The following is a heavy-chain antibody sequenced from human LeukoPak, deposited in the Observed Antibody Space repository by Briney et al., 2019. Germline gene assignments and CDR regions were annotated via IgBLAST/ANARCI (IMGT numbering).Heavy chain of an antibody. J-gene: IGHJ5*02. CDR2: ISSSSSYI. CDR3: AREAYCGGDCYPYDWFDP. CDR1: GFTFSSYS. V-gene: IGHV3-21*01. D-gene: IGHD2-21*02. Sequence: PGGSLRLSCAASGFTFSSYSMNWVRQAPGKGLEWVSSISSSSSYIYYADSAKGRFTISRDNAKNSLYLQMTSLRAEDTAVYYCAREAYCGGDCYPYDWFDPWGQGTLVTVSS.